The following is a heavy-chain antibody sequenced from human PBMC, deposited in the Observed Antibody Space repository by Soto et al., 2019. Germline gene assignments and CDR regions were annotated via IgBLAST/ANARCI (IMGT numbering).Heavy chain of an antibody. CDR2: ISYDGSNK. CDR1: GFTFSSYA. Sequence: QVQLVAPGGGVVQPGRSLRLSCAASGFTFSSYAMHWVRQAPGKGLEWVAVISYDGSNKYYADSVKGRFTISRDNSKNTLYLQMSSLRAEDTAVYYCARDLFREIAPIWGQGTMVTVSS. CDR3: ARDLFREIAPI. D-gene: IGHD3-10*01. V-gene: IGHV3-30-3*01. J-gene: IGHJ3*02.